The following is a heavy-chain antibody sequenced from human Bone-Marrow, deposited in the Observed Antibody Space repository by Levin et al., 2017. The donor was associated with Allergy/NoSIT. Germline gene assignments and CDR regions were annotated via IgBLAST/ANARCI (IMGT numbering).Heavy chain of an antibody. V-gene: IGHV3-72*01. Sequence: GGSLRLSCAASGFNPSDHYMDWVRQAPGKGLEWVGRTRNKGNSYTTEYAASVKGRFTISRADSKNSLYLQMNSLKTEDTAVYYCASASYFYDSRGHWTFDYWGRGTLVTVSS. CDR1: GFNPSDHY. CDR2: TRNKGNSYTT. J-gene: IGHJ4*02. D-gene: IGHD3-22*01. CDR3: ASASYFYDSRGHWTFDY.